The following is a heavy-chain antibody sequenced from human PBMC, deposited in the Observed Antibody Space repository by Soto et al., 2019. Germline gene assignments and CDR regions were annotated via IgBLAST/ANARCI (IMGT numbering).Heavy chain of an antibody. V-gene: IGHV3-23*01. CDR2: ITARGDST. CDR3: AALRYFDWLLGFDY. Sequence: ELQLLESGGGLVQPGGSLRLSCTASGFGFRNSAMSWVRQAPGKGLEWVSAITARGDSTYYADSVKGRFTISRDNSENTVYLQMNSLRAEDTAIYHCAALRYFDWLLGFDYWGQGTLVTVSS. J-gene: IGHJ4*02. D-gene: IGHD3-9*01. CDR1: GFGFRNSA.